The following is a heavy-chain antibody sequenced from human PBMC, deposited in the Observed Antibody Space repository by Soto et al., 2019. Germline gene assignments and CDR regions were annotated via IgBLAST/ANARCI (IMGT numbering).Heavy chain of an antibody. CDR2: IYTSGSA. CDR1: VVTISNRSYH. Sequence: PETLCLTCTVSVVTISNRSYHWGLICQSPGKGLVWIGSIYTSGSACYTPALKSRVTIAVATSKNPLSLELCPVTAADTAVYYCARQEYSSSSAGPGGRYYYYGMDFRGNGTTVTV. D-gene: IGHD6-6*01. J-gene: IGHJ6*04. V-gene: IGHV4-39*01. CDR3: ARQEYSSSSAGPGGRYYYYGMDF.